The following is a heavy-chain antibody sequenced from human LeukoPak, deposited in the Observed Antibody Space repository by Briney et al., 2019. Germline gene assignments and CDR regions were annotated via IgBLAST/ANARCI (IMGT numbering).Heavy chain of an antibody. CDR2: IRSKAYGGTT. J-gene: IGHJ4*02. Sequence: GGSLRLSYAASGFTFSSYAMSWFRQAPGKGLEWVGFIRSKAYGGTTEYAASVKGRFTISRDDSKSIAYLQMNSLKTEDTAVYYCTRDPYSSGWYGYWGQGTLVTVSS. D-gene: IGHD6-19*01. V-gene: IGHV3-49*03. CDR1: GFTFSSYA. CDR3: TRDPYSSGWYGY.